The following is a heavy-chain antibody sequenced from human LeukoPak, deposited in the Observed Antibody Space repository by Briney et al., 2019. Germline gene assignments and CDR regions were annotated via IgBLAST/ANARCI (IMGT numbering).Heavy chain of an antibody. J-gene: IGHJ3*02. CDR3: ARRFRGYYDSSGYSGDAFDI. D-gene: IGHD3-22*01. V-gene: IGHV4-39*01. CDR2: IYYSGST. Sequence: SETLSFTCTVSGGSISSSSYYWGWIRQPPGKGLEWIGSIYYSGSTYYNPSLKSRVTISVDTSKNQFSLKLSSVTAADTAVYYCARRFRGYYDSSGYSGDAFDIWGQGTMVTVSS. CDR1: GGSISSSSYY.